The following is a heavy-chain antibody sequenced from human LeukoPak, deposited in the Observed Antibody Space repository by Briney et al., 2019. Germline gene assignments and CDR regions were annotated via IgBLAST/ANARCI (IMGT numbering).Heavy chain of an antibody. CDR3: ARDSPYYYDSSGQMTFDY. J-gene: IGHJ4*02. CDR2: IIPIFGIA. V-gene: IGHV1-69*04. D-gene: IGHD3-22*01. CDR1: GGTFSSYA. Sequence: SVKVSCKASGGTFSSYAISWVRQAPGQGLEWMGRIIPIFGIANYAQKFQGRVTITADKSTSTAYMELSSLRSEDTAVYYCARDSPYYYDSSGQMTFDYWAREPWSPSPQ.